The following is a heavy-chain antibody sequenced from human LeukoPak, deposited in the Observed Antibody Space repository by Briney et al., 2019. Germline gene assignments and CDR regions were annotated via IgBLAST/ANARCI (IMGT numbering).Heavy chain of an antibody. J-gene: IGHJ4*02. Sequence: ASVKVSCKASGYTFTSYYMHWVRQAPGQGLEWMGWISAYNGNTNYAQKLQGRVTMTTDTSTSTAYMELRSLRSDDTAVYYCARVTDYYDSSGYFDYWGQGTLVTVSS. CDR2: ISAYNGNT. CDR3: ARVTDYYDSSGYFDY. D-gene: IGHD3-22*01. CDR1: GYTFTSYY. V-gene: IGHV1-18*04.